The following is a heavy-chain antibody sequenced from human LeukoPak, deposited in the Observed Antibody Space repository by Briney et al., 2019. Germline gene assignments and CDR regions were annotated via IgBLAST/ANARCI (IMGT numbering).Heavy chain of an antibody. V-gene: IGHV2-5*02. J-gene: IGHJ4*02. CDR2: IYWDDDK. CDR1: GFSLSADGVG. D-gene: IGHD2-21*02. Sequence: SGPTLVNPTQTLTLTCSFSGFSLSADGVGVTWIRQPPGKALEWLALIYWDDDKRYSPSLRSRLTITKDTSNNHVVLRMADMDPVDTATYYCAHIPAYCGADRYSELDFWGQGTLVTVSS. CDR3: AHIPAYCGADRYSELDF.